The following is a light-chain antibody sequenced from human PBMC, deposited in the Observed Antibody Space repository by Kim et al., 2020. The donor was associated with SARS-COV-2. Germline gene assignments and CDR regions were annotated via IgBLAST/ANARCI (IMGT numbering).Light chain of an antibody. Sequence: DIQMSQSPSSLSASVGDRITITCRASQDVSHYLAWYQQKPGKLPKVLIYDASTLQSGVPSRFSGSGSGTDFILTISSLQPEDVATYNCQKYHRPPLTFCGGTKVDIK. J-gene: IGKJ4*01. CDR3: QKYHRPPLT. CDR1: QDVSHY. CDR2: DAS. V-gene: IGKV1-27*01.